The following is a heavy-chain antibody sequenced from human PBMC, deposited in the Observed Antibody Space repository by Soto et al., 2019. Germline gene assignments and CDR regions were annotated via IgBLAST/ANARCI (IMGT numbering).Heavy chain of an antibody. J-gene: IGHJ3*02. CDR1: GFTVSSNY. D-gene: IGHD3-22*01. CDR2: IYTAGNT. Sequence: EVQLVESGGGLIQPGGSLRLSCAASGFTVSSNYMSWVRQAPGKGLEWVSVIYTAGNTYHADSVKGRFTISRDNSKNTLYLQMNSLRAEDTAVYYCARDVPSTVRYYEISRGNAFDIWGQGTMVTVSS. V-gene: IGHV3-53*01. CDR3: ARDVPSTVRYYEISRGNAFDI.